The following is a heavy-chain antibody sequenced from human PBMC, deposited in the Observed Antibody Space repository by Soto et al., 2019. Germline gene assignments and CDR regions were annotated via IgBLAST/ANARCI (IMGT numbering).Heavy chain of an antibody. Sequence: QVQLVQSGAEVKKPGSSVKVSCKASGGTFSSHGISWVRQDPGQGLEWMGGIIPIFGTANYAQKFQGRVTIIADESTSTASMELSSLRSEDTAGYYCARPGGRGAYYNGMDLWGQGTTVTVSS. D-gene: IGHD1-26*01. V-gene: IGHV1-69*12. CDR3: ARPGGRGAYYNGMDL. J-gene: IGHJ6*02. CDR2: IIPIFGTA. CDR1: GGTFSSHG.